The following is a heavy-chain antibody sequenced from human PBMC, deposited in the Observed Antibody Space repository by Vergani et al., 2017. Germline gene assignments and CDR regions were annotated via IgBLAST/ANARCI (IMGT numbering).Heavy chain of an antibody. CDR1: GFTFGDYD. Sequence: EVQLVESGGGVVRPGGSLRLSCAASGFTFGDYDMNWVRQAPGRGLEWVSRVKWNGDSSVYADSVKGRFTISRDNAKNSLYLQMTSLRAEDTSIYYCARRGSGHTYYLEYWGKGAMVTVSS. CDR3: ARRGSGHTYYLEY. CDR2: VKWNGDSS. J-gene: IGHJ4*02. V-gene: IGHV3-20*04. D-gene: IGHD3-10*01.